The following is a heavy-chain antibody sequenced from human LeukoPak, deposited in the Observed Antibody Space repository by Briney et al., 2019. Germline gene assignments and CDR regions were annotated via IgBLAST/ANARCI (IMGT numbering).Heavy chain of an antibody. CDR1: GYTFTSYA. J-gene: IGHJ4*02. CDR3: ARDYSGDYGDDYFDY. CDR2: INTNTGNP. Sequence: GASVTVSCTASGYTFTSYAMNWVRQAPGQGLEWMGWINTNTGNPTYAQGFTGRFVFSLDTSVSTAYLQISSLKAEDTAVYYCARDYSGDYGDDYFDYWAREPWSPSPQ. D-gene: IGHD4-17*01. V-gene: IGHV7-4-1*02.